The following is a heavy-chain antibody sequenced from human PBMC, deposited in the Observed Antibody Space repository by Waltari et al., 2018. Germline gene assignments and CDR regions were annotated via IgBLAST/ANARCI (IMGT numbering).Heavy chain of an antibody. V-gene: IGHV1-69*02. CDR2: IIPILGIA. CDR1: GGTFSSYT. J-gene: IGHJ4*02. D-gene: IGHD1-26*01. CDR3: ARGVVRHHSGSSYSFDY. Sequence: QVQLVQSGAEVKKPGSSVKVSCKASGGTFSSYTISWVRQAPGQGLEWMGRIIPILGIANYAQKFQGRVTMTTDTSTSTAYMELRSLRSDDTAVYYCARGVVRHHSGSSYSFDYWGQGTLVTVSS.